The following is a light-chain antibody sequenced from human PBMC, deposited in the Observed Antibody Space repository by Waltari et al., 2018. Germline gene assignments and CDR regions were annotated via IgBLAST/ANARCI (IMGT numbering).Light chain of an antibody. CDR1: SSDVGGYNF. V-gene: IGLV2-14*01. J-gene: IGLJ3*02. CDR3: CSYTTTTTVV. Sequence: QSALTQPASVSGSPGQSITISCTGTSSDVGGYNFVSWYQQHPGKAPKLMIYEVTNRPSGVSNRFSGSKSVHTASLTIAGLLAEDEADYYCCSYTTTTTVVFGGGTKLTVL. CDR2: EVT.